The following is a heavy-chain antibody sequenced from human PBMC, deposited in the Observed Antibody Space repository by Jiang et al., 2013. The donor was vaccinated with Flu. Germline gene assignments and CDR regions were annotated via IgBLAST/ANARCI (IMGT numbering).Heavy chain of an antibody. J-gene: IGHJ4*02. Sequence: SLRLSCTASGFTFGDYAMSWVRQAPGKGLEWVGFIRSKAYGGTTEYAASVKGRFTISRDDSKSIAYLQMNSLKTEDTAVYYCTTYSGSYRNFDYWGQGTLVTVSS. CDR2: IRSKAYGGTT. D-gene: IGHD1-26*01. CDR1: GFTFGDYA. V-gene: IGHV3-49*04. CDR3: TTYSGSYRNFDY.